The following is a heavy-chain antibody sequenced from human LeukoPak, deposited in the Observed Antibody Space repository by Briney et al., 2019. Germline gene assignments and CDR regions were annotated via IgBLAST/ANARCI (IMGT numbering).Heavy chain of an antibody. J-gene: IGHJ4*02. CDR3: AKVDSSGYYSPFDY. V-gene: IGHV3-7*01. CDR1: GFTFSSYW. D-gene: IGHD3-22*01. Sequence: GSLRLSCAASGFTFSSYWMSWVRQAPGKGLEWVANIKQDGSEKYYVDSVKGRFTISRDNAKNSLYLQMNSLRAEDTAVYYCAKVDSSGYYSPFDYWGQGTLVTVSS. CDR2: IKQDGSEK.